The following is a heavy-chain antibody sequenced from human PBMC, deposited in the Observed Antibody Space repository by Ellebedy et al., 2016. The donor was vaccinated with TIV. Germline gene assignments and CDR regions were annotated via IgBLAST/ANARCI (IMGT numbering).Heavy chain of an antibody. D-gene: IGHD5-24*01. CDR1: GYTFTSHD. V-gene: IGHV1-8*01. CDR3: ARWSGRDGYNIGY. Sequence: AASVTVSCKASGYTFTSHDINWVRQATGQGLEWMGWMNPNSGNTGYSQKFQGRVTMTTDTSTSTAYMELRSLRSDDTAVYYSARWSGRDGYNIGYWGQGTLVTVSS. J-gene: IGHJ4*02. CDR2: MNPNSGNT.